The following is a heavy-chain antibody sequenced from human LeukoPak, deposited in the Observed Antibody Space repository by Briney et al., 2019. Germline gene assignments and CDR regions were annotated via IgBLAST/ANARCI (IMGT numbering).Heavy chain of an antibody. J-gene: IGHJ6*03. CDR3: AKSPTTGTFVGVSYYYYMDV. V-gene: IGHV3-21*01. Sequence: GGSLRLSCAASGFTFSSYSMNWVRQAPGRGLEWVSSISSSSSYIYYADSVKGRFTISRDNAKNSLYLQMNSLRAEDTAVYYCAKSPTTGTFVGVSYYYYMDVWGKGTTVTISS. D-gene: IGHD1-1*01. CDR2: ISSSSSYI. CDR1: GFTFSSYS.